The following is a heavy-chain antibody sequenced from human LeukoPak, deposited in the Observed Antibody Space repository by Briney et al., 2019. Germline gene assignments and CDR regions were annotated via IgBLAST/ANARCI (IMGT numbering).Heavy chain of an antibody. D-gene: IGHD4-17*01. CDR3: ARHHDYGDYGCFDY. Sequence: GEALKISSKGSGYSFTSYWICWGRQMPGKGLEWMGIIYPGDSDTRYSPSFQGQVTISADKSIRTAYLPWSSLKASDTAIYYCARHHDYGDYGCFDYWGQGTLVTVSS. CDR1: GYSFTSYW. J-gene: IGHJ4*02. V-gene: IGHV5-51*01. CDR2: IYPGDSDT.